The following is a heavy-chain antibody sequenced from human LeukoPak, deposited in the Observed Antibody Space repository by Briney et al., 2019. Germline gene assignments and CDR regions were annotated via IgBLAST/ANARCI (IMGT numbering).Heavy chain of an antibody. CDR1: GYSFTSYW. J-gene: IGHJ4*02. CDR2: IYPGDSDT. Sequence: GESLKISCNSSGYSFTSYWIGWVRQMPGKGLEWMGIIYPGDSDTRYSPSFQGQVTISADKSISTAYLQWSSLKASDTAMYYCARHQGSHSYSFPLDYWGQGTLVTVSS. CDR3: ARHQGSHSYSFPLDY. D-gene: IGHD2-21*01. V-gene: IGHV5-51*01.